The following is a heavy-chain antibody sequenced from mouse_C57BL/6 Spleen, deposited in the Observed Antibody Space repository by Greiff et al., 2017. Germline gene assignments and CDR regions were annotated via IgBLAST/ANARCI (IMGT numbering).Heavy chain of an antibody. CDR3: ARSNYSNYFAWFAY. CDR1: GYTFTDYY. CDR2: IYPGSGNT. Sequence: VQLQQSGAELVRPGASVKLSCKASGYTFTDYYINWVKQRPGQGLEWIARIYPGSGNTYYNEKFKGKATLTAEKSSSTAYMQLSSLTSEDSAVYFCARSNYSNYFAWFAYWGQGTLVTVSA. V-gene: IGHV1-76*01. D-gene: IGHD2-5*01. J-gene: IGHJ3*01.